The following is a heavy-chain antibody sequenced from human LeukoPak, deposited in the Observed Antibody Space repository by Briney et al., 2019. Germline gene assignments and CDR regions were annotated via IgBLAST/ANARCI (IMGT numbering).Heavy chain of an antibody. CDR2: INAGNGNT. CDR3: AREGLYCSGGSCYSNAFDI. V-gene: IGHV1-3*01. J-gene: IGHJ3*02. Sequence: ASVKVSCKASGYTFTSYAMHWVRQAPGQRLEWMGWINAGNGNTKYSQKFQGRVTITRGTSASTAYMELSSLRSEDTAVYYCAREGLYCSGGSCYSNAFDIWGQGTMVTVSS. D-gene: IGHD2-15*01. CDR1: GYTFTSYA.